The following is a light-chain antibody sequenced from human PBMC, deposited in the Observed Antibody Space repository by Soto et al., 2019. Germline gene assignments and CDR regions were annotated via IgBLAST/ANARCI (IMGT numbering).Light chain of an antibody. V-gene: IGKV3-15*01. J-gene: IGKJ2*01. CDR3: LQYNNWPPHT. CDR2: CAS. Sequence: VLTQPPATLSVSPGDRATLSCRASQTVCNNLAWYQQKPGQAPRLLLYCASSGATGLPARFSASGSGTEFTLTISSLQSEDFAVYYCLQYNNWPPHTFGQGTKLEI. CDR1: QTVCNN.